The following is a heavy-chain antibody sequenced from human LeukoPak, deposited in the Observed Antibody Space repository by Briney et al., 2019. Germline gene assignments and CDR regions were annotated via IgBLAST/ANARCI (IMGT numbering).Heavy chain of an antibody. V-gene: IGHV4-39*07. CDR2: IYYSGST. J-gene: IGHJ4*02. D-gene: IGHD3-9*01. CDR3: AREDDILTGYSYYFDY. CDR1: GGSISSSNYY. Sequence: SETLSLTCTVSGGSISSSNYYWGWIRQPPGKGLEWIGSIYYSGSTYYNPSLKSRVTISVDTSKNQFSLKLSSVTAADTAVYYCAREDDILTGYSYYFDYWGQGTLVTVSS.